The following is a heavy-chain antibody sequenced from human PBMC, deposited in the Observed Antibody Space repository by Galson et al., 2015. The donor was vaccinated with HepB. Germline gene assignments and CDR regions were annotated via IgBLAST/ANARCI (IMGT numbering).Heavy chain of an antibody. Sequence: GFTFSSYGMHWVRQAPGKGLEWVAFIRYDGSNKYYADSVKGRFTISRDNSKNTLYLQMNSLRAEDTAVYYCARQYYDILTGYIDYFDYWGQGTTVTVSS. V-gene: IGHV3-33*01. D-gene: IGHD3-9*01. CDR3: ARQYYDILTGYIDYFDY. CDR2: IRYDGSNK. J-gene: IGHJ4*02. CDR1: GFTFSSYG.